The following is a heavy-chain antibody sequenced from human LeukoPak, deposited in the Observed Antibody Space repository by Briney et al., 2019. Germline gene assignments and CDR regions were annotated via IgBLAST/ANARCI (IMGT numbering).Heavy chain of an antibody. J-gene: IGHJ4*02. CDR3: ARGPQWLRFSCGFDY. CDR1: GDSFSGYY. CDR2: INHSGST. V-gene: IGHV4-34*01. Sequence: SETLSLTCAVYGDSFSGYYWSWIRQPPGKGLEWLGEINHSGSTNYNPSLKSRVTISVDTSKNQFSLKLSSVTAADTAVYYCARGPQWLRFSCGFDYWGQGTLVTVSS. D-gene: IGHD5-12*01.